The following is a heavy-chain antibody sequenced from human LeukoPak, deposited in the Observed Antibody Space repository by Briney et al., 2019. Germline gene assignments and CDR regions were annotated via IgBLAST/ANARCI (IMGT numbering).Heavy chain of an antibody. CDR2: INHSGST. V-gene: IGHV4-34*01. CDR1: GGSFSGYY. J-gene: IGHJ5*02. CDR3: ARPSYSSRSGNNWFDP. Sequence: PSETLSLTCAVYGGSFSGYYWSWIRQPPGKGLEWIGEINHSGSTNYNPSLKSRVTISVDTSKNQFSLKLSSVTAADTAVYYCARPSYSSRSGNNWFDPWGQGTLVTVSS. D-gene: IGHD6-13*01.